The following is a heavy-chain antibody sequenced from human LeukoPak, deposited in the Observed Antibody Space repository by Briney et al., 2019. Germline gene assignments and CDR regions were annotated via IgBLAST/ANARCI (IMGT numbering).Heavy chain of an antibody. Sequence: GGFLRLSCAASGFTFSSYAMSWVRQAPGKGLEWVSAISGSGGSTYYVDSVKGRFTISRDNSKNTLYLQMNSLRAEDTAVYYCAKDHGGIAVAGPFDYWGQGTLVTVSS. V-gene: IGHV3-23*01. CDR3: AKDHGGIAVAGPFDY. CDR2: ISGSGGST. CDR1: GFTFSSYA. J-gene: IGHJ4*02. D-gene: IGHD6-19*01.